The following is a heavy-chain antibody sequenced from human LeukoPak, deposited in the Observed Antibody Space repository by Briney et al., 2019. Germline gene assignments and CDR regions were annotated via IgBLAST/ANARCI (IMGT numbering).Heavy chain of an antibody. CDR2: ISYDGSNK. V-gene: IGHV3-30-3*01. Sequence: GRSLRLSCAASGFNFNDYTIHWVRQAPGKGLEWVAVISYDGSNKYYAESVKGRFTISRDNSKNTLFLQMNSLRAEDTAVYYCARDRLFRNWNDPYYFDYWGQGTLVTVSS. CDR1: GFNFNDYT. CDR3: ARDRLFRNWNDPYYFDY. D-gene: IGHD1-1*01. J-gene: IGHJ4*02.